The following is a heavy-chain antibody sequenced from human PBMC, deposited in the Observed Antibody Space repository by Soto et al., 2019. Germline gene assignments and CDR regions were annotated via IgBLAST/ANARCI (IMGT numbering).Heavy chain of an antibody. CDR3: SAAILSQPPYSYGMDV. CDR1: GFTLISSA. V-gene: IGHV1-58*01. J-gene: IGHJ6*02. Sequence: QMQLVQSGPDVKKPGTSVKVSCKASGFTLISSAVQWVRQARGQGLEWIGWIVVGSGNANYAQKLQERVTISRVMATSTVYMELSSLRSENTAVNYCSAAILSQPPYSYGMDVWGQGTTFTVPS. D-gene: IGHD2-2*01. CDR2: IVVGSGNA.